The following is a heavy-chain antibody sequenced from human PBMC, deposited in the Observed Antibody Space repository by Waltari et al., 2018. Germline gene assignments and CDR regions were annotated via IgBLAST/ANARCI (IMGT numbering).Heavy chain of an antibody. CDR1: GYTFSGYY. D-gene: IGHD1-7*01. J-gene: IGHJ4*02. Sequence: QVQLVQSGAEVRKPGASVKVSCETSGYTFSGYYIHWVRQAPGQGPEWMGRIIPNSGGTSYAQKFQGRVTMTRDTSITTAYMELRSLTSDDTAVYYCAKDRLTGPTFFDYWGQGTLVTVSS. CDR3: AKDRLTGPTFFDY. CDR2: IIPNSGGT. V-gene: IGHV1-2*06.